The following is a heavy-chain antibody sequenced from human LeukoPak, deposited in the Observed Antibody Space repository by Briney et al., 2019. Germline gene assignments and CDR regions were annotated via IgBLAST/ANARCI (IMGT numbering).Heavy chain of an antibody. CDR3: ARARGYFGGNFGHYFNY. J-gene: IGHJ4*02. D-gene: IGHD3-16*01. CDR1: GGSISSSNW. CDR2: IYHSGST. V-gene: IGHV4-4*02. Sequence: PSETLSLTCAVSGGSISSSNWWSWVRQPPGKGLEWIGEIYHSGSTNYNPSLKSRVTISVDKSKNQFSLKLSSVTAADTAVYYCARARGYFGGNFGHYFNYWGQGTLVTVSS.